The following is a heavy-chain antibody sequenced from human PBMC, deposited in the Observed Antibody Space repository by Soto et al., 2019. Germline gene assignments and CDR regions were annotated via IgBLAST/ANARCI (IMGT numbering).Heavy chain of an antibody. CDR2: IRSKAYGGTT. Sequence: GESLKISCTASGFTFGDYAMSWFRQAPGKGLEWVGFIRSKAYGGTTEYAASVKGRFTISRDDSKSIAYLQMNSLKTEDTAVYYCTRRKYSSSYYYYYYMDVWGKGTTVTVSS. J-gene: IGHJ6*03. D-gene: IGHD6-6*01. V-gene: IGHV3-49*03. CDR1: GFTFGDYA. CDR3: TRRKYSSSYYYYYYMDV.